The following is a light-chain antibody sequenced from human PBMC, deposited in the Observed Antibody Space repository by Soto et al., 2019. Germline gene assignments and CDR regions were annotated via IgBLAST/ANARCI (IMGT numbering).Light chain of an antibody. CDR2: DVS. CDR1: SSDVGGYNY. Sequence: QSALTQPASVSGSPGQSITISCTGTSSDVGGYNYVSWYQQHPGKAPKLMIYDVSNRPSGVSNPFSGSKSGNTASLTISGLXAXXEADYYCSSYTSSSTLEVFGTGTKLTVL. CDR3: SSYTSSSTLEV. V-gene: IGLV2-14*01. J-gene: IGLJ1*01.